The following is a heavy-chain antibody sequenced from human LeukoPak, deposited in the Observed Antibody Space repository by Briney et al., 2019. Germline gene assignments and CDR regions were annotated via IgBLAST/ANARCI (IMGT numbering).Heavy chain of an antibody. Sequence: SETLSLTYTVSGGSISSYYWSWIRQPPGKGLEWIGYIYYSGRTNYNPSLKSRVTISADTSKNQFSLKLSSVTAADTAVYYCATLKSGYSSPFDYWGQRTLVTVSS. CDR1: GGSISSYY. CDR3: ATLKSGYSSPFDY. D-gene: IGHD5-18*01. J-gene: IGHJ4*02. CDR2: IYYSGRT. V-gene: IGHV4-59*08.